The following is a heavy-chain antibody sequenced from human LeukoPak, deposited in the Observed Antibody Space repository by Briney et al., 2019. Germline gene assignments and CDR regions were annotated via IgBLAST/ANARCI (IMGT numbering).Heavy chain of an antibody. CDR1: GFTFSTYS. CDR2: ISSSSSYI. V-gene: IGHV3-21*01. CDR3: ARDPSDYAILTGYYNLGAFDI. J-gene: IGHJ3*02. D-gene: IGHD3-9*01. Sequence: GGSLRLSCAASGFTFSTYSMNWVGRAQGKGLEWFSSISSSSSYIYYADSVKGRFTISRDNAKTSLYLQMNSLRAEHTAVYSCARDPSDYAILTGYYNLGAFDIWGQGTMVTVSS.